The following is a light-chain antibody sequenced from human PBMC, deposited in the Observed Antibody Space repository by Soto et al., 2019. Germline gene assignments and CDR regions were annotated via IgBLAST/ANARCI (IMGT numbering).Light chain of an antibody. CDR1: QSIGTS. CDR2: DAF. Sequence: ETVLTQSPATLSKSPGESATLSCRASQSIGTSLAWYQHRPGQPPRLLIYDAFNRATGIPARFSDGGSGTDFTLTISSLEPEDFAVYYCQQRASWPPFTFGGGTKVEIK. J-gene: IGKJ4*01. CDR3: QQRASWPPFT. V-gene: IGKV3-11*01.